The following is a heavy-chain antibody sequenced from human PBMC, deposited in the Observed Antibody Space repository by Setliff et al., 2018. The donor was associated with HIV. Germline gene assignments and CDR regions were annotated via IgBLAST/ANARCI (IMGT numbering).Heavy chain of an antibody. J-gene: IGHJ6*03. V-gene: IGHV4-39*02. CDR3: AKGVAGLQYYYYYMDV. CDR2: IYYSEST. D-gene: IGHD6-19*01. CDR1: GGSVSNNNYY. Sequence: SETLSLTCSVSGGSVSNNNYYWGWIRQPPGKGLEWIGSIYYSESTYYKPSLKSRVTISLDTSKNDFSLKLRSVTAADTAVYYCAKGVAGLQYYYYYMDVWGKGTTVTVSS.